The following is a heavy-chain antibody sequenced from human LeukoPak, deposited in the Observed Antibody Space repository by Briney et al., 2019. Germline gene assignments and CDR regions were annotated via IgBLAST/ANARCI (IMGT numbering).Heavy chain of an antibody. CDR3: AKLYYYDSSGYYYVYEDAFDI. CDR2: ISYDGSNK. CDR1: GFTFSSYG. Sequence: PGGSLRLSCAASGFTFSSYGMHWVRQAPGKGLEWVAVISYDGSNKYYADSVKGRFTISRDNSENTLYLQMNSLRAEDTAVYYCAKLYYYDSSGYYYVYEDAFDIWGQGTMVTVSS. D-gene: IGHD3-22*01. V-gene: IGHV3-30*18. J-gene: IGHJ3*02.